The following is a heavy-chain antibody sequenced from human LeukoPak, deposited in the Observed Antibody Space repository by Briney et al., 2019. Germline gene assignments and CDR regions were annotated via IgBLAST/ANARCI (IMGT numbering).Heavy chain of an antibody. D-gene: IGHD6-6*01. CDR2: IYHSGST. CDR3: AREVIAAHNWFDP. V-gene: IGHV4-30-2*01. CDR1: GGSISSGGYY. J-gene: IGHJ5*02. Sequence: SETLSLTCTVSGGSISSGGYYWSRIRQPPGKGLEWIGYIYHSGSTYYNPSLKSRVTISADTSNNQFSLKLSSVTAADTAVYYCAREVIAAHNWFDPWGQGTLVTVSS.